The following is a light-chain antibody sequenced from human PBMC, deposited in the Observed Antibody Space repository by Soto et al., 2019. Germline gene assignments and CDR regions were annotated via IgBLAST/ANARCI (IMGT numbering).Light chain of an antibody. CDR1: QSFSSNY. CDR3: QQYSSVWT. V-gene: IGKV3-20*01. Sequence: EIVLTQSPGTLSLSPGERATLSCRASQSFSSNYLAWYQQTPGQAPRILIYGATTRATGIPDRFSGSESGTDFTLTSSRLEPEDSAVYYCQQYSSVWTFGQGTKVEI. J-gene: IGKJ1*01. CDR2: GAT.